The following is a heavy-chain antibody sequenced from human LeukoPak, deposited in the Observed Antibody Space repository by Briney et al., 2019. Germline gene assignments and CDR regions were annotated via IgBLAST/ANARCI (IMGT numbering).Heavy chain of an antibody. CDR2: INHSGST. CDR1: GGSFSGYY. Sequence: SETPSLTCAVYGGSFSGYYWSWIRQPPGKGLEWIGEINHSGSTNYNPSLKSRVTISVDMSKNQFSLKLSSVTAADTAVYYCARGDGSGSYSEAYFDHWGQGTLVTVSS. CDR3: ARGDGSGSYSEAYFDH. J-gene: IGHJ4*02. D-gene: IGHD3-10*01. V-gene: IGHV4-34*01.